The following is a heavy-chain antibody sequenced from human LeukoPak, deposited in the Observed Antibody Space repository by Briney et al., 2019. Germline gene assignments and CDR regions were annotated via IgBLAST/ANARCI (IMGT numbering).Heavy chain of an antibody. CDR3: AGEAVDTAMDPYLFDY. V-gene: IGHV1-2*06. D-gene: IGHD5-18*01. J-gene: IGHJ4*02. Sequence: GASVKVSCKASGYTFTGYYMHWVRQAPGQGLEWMGRINPNSGGTNYAQKFQGRVTMTRDTSISTAYMELSRLRSDDTAVYYCAGEAVDTAMDPYLFDYWGQGTLVTVSS. CDR2: INPNSGGT. CDR1: GYTFTGYY.